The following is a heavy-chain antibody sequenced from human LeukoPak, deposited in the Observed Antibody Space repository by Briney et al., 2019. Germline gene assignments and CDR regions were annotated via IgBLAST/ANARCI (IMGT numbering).Heavy chain of an antibody. J-gene: IGHJ4*02. CDR3: ARAFRSYGDFDY. CDR2: ISSSSSYI. CDR1: GFTFTSYT. Sequence: GGSLRLSWAASGFTFTSYTMNWVRQAPGKGLEWVSSISSSSSYIYYADSVKGRFTISRDNAKNSLYLQMNSLRAEDTAVYYCARAFRSYGDFDYWGQGTLVTVSS. V-gene: IGHV3-21*01. D-gene: IGHD1-26*01.